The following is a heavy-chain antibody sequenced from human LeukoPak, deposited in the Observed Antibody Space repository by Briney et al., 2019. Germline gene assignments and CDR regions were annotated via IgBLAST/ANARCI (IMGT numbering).Heavy chain of an antibody. J-gene: IGHJ5*02. D-gene: IGHD6-13*01. Sequence: PSETLSLTCAVYGGSLSGYYWSWIRQPPGKGLEWIGEINHSGSTNYNPSLKSRVTISVDTSKNQFSLKLSSVTAADTAVYYCARGSRGYSSSWYLNWFDPWGQGTLVTVSS. CDR2: INHSGST. V-gene: IGHV4-34*01. CDR3: ARGSRGYSSSWYLNWFDP. CDR1: GGSLSGYY.